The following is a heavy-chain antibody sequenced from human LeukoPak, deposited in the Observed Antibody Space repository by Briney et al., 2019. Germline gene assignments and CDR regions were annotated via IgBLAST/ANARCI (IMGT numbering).Heavy chain of an antibody. Sequence: GGSLRLSCAASGFTFSSYGMHWVRQAPGKGLEWVAVISYDGSNKYYADSVKGRFTISRDNSKNTLYLQMNSLRAEDTAVYYCARDAYYYDSSGYSHGMDVWGQGTTVTVSS. CDR1: GFTFSSYG. CDR2: ISYDGSNK. V-gene: IGHV3-30*03. D-gene: IGHD3-22*01. J-gene: IGHJ6*02. CDR3: ARDAYYYDSSGYSHGMDV.